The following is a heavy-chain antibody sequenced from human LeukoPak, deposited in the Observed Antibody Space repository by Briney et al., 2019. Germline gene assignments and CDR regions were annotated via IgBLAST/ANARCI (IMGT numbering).Heavy chain of an antibody. D-gene: IGHD5-18*01. V-gene: IGHV4-34*01. CDR1: GGSFSGYY. J-gene: IGHJ3*02. CDR3: ARGRGYNAFDI. CDR2: INHRGST. Sequence: SETLSLTCAVYGGSFSGYYWSWIRQPPGKGLEWIGEINHRGSTNYNPSLKSRVTISVDTSKKQFSLKLSSVTAADTAVYHCARGRGYNAFDIWGQGTMVTVSS.